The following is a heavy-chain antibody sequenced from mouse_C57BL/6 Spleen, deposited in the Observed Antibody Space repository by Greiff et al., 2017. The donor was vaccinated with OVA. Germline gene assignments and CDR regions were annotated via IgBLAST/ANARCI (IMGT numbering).Heavy chain of an antibody. CDR1: GYTFTSYW. CDR3: ARREYDD. CDR2: IDPSDSYT. Sequence: QVQLQQPGAELVKPGASVKLSCKASGYTFTSYWMQWVKQRPGPGLEWIGEIDPSDSYTNYNQKFKGKATLTVDTSSSTAYMQLSSLTSEDSAVYYSARREYDDWGKGTTLTVDS. V-gene: IGHV1-50*01. D-gene: IGHD5-2*01. J-gene: IGHJ2*01.